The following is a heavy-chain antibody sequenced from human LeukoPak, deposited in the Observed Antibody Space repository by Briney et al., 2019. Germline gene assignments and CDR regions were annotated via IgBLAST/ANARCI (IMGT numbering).Heavy chain of an antibody. CDR3: ARVLSGYRHDS. Sequence: GGSLRLSCAASGFTFSSYSMNWVCQAPGKGLEWVSSISSSSSYIYYADSVKGRFTISRDNAKNSLYLQMNSLRAEDTAVYYCARVLSGYRHDSWGQGTLVTVSS. CDR1: GFTFSSYS. D-gene: IGHD5-12*01. J-gene: IGHJ4*02. V-gene: IGHV3-21*01. CDR2: ISSSSSYI.